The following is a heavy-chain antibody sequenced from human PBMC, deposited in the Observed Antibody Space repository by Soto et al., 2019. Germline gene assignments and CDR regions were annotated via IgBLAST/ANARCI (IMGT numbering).Heavy chain of an antibody. J-gene: IGHJ5*02. CDR1: GGSISSSNW. V-gene: IGHV4-4*02. CDR3: ASLLRFLEWLFSPYNWFDP. D-gene: IGHD3-3*01. Sequence: KPSETLSLTCAVSGGSISSSNWWSWVRQPPGKGLEWIGEIYHSGSTHYNPSPKSRVTISVDKSKNQCSLKLSSVTAADTAVYYCASLLRFLEWLFSPYNWFDPGGQGTLVTVSS. CDR2: IYHSGST.